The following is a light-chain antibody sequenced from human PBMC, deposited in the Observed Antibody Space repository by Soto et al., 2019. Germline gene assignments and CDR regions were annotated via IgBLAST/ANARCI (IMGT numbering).Light chain of an antibody. V-gene: IGKV1-5*01. Sequence: DIQMTQSPSTLSASVGDRVTITCRASQSISSWLAWYQQKPGKAPKLLIYDASSLESGVPSRFSGSGSGTEFTLTISSLQPDDVATYYCQQYNSYLTFGQGTRLEIK. CDR1: QSISSW. J-gene: IGKJ5*01. CDR3: QQYNSYLT. CDR2: DAS.